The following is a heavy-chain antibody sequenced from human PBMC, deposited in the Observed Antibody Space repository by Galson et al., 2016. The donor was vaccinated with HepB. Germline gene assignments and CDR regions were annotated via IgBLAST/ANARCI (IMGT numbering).Heavy chain of an antibody. CDR1: GFTFSRYG. CDR2: ILYDESNE. D-gene: IGHD3-10*01. Sequence: SLRLSCAASGFTFSRYGMHWVRQTPGKGLEWVAGILYDESNEKYADSVKGRFTISRDKSKNTLNLQMNSLRVEDTATYYCAREEAMVQGVRMKIFAGLHYYGMDVWGKGTTVTVSS. CDR3: AREEAMVQGVRMKIFAGLHYYGMDV. J-gene: IGHJ6*04. V-gene: IGHV3-33*01.